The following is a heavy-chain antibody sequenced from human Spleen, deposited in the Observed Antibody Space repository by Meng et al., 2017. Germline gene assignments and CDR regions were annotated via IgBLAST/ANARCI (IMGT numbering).Heavy chain of an antibody. CDR3: AKVSLTYYYDNSGPDLDPFDS. CDR1: GFTFSNYA. Sequence: GESLKISCAASGFTFSNYAMSWVRQAPGKGLEWVSSIRDSGGSTYYADSVKGRFTISRDNSKHTLYLQMNSLRAEDTALYYCAKVSLTYYYDNSGPDLDPFDSWGQGTLVTVSS. CDR2: IRDSGGST. D-gene: IGHD3-22*01. V-gene: IGHV3-23*01. J-gene: IGHJ4*02.